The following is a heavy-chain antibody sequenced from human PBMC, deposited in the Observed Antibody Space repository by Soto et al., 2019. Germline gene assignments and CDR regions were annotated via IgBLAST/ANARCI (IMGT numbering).Heavy chain of an antibody. CDR2: IVVGSGNT. Sequence: SVEVCCKASGVAYASCAMQWVRQARGQRLEWIGWIVVGSGNTNYAQKFQEKVTITRDMSTSTAYMELSSLRSEDTAVYYCAATAAGTYRGQSYFDYWGQGTLVTVSS. CDR3: AATAAGTYRGQSYFDY. D-gene: IGHD6-13*01. V-gene: IGHV1-58*02. CDR1: GVAYASCA. J-gene: IGHJ4*02.